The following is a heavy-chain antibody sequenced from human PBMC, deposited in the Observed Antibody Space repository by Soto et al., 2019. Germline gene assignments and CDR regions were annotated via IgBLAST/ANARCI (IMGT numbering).Heavy chain of an antibody. CDR2: IIPLFGTT. CDR3: ARKVASSDDAFDI. J-gene: IGHJ3*02. V-gene: IGHV1-69*06. CDR1: GDTFSSYT. Sequence: SVKVSCKASGDTFSSYTITWVRQAPGQGLEWMGGIIPLFGTTYYAQKFHGRVTFTADTYTSTAYMELSSLTSEDRAVYYCARKVASSDDAFDIWGQGTMVT.